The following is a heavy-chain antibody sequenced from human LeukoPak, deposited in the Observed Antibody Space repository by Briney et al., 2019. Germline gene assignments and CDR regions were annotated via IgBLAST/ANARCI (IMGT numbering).Heavy chain of an antibody. Sequence: GGSLRLSCAASGFTFSNYWMSWVRQAPGKGLEWVANINQDGSEKYYVDSVKGRFTISRDNAKNSVNLQMSSLRAEDTALYYCARDGIDYWGQGTLVTVSS. CDR1: GFTFSNYW. J-gene: IGHJ4*02. CDR2: INQDGSEK. V-gene: IGHV3-7*04. CDR3: ARDGIDY. D-gene: IGHD1-26*01.